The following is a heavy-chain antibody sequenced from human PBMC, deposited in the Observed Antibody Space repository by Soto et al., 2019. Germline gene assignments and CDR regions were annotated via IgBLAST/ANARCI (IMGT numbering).Heavy chain of an antibody. V-gene: IGHV1-69*01. D-gene: IGHD6-13*01. CDR1: GGTFSSYA. CDR2: NIPIFGTA. CDR3: ARIPRIAAAGTGY. Sequence: QVQLVQSXAEVKKPGSSVKVSCKASGGTFSSYAISWVRQAPGXXXAXMGGNIPIFGTANYAQKFQGRVTITADESTSTAYMELSSLRSEDTAVYYCARIPRIAAAGTGYWGQGTLVTVSS. J-gene: IGHJ4*02.